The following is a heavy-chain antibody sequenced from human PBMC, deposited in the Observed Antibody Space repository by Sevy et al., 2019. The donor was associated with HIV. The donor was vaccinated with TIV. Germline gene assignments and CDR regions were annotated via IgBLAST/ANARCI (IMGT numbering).Heavy chain of an antibody. CDR3: AGAAIDTGDFEY. CDR1: GGSISSYY. D-gene: IGHD6-13*01. CDR2: IYTSGNT. Sequence: SETLSLTCTVSGGSISSYYWSWIRQPSGKGLEWIGRIYTSGNTHYNPYLKSRVTMSVDTSKNQFSLNLSYVTAADTAVYYCAGAAIDTGDFEYWGQGTLVTVSS. J-gene: IGHJ4*02. V-gene: IGHV4-4*07.